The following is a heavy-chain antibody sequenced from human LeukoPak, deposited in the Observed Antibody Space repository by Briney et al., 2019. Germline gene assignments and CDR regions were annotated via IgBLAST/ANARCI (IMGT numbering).Heavy chain of an antibody. V-gene: IGHV3-7*01. J-gene: IGHJ4*02. CDR3: AREYSSGWAYFDY. CDR2: IKQDGSEK. D-gene: IGHD6-19*01. Sequence: GGSLRLSCAASGFTFSSYWMGWVRQAPGKGLEWVANIKQDGSEKYYVDSVKGRFTISRDNAKNSLYLQMNSLRAEDTAVYYCAREYSSGWAYFDYWGQGTLVTVSS. CDR1: GFTFSSYW.